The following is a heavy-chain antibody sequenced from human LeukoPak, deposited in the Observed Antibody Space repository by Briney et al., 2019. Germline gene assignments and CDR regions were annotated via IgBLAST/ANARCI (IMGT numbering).Heavy chain of an antibody. Sequence: SVKVSCKASGGTFSSYAISWVRQAPGQGLEWMGRIIPIFGTANYAQKFQGRVTITTDESTSTAYMELSSLRSEDTAVYYCAKGDHSNSYNYWGQGTLVTVSS. CDR2: IIPIFGTA. CDR1: GGTFSSYA. CDR3: AKGDHSNSYNY. D-gene: IGHD1-7*01. J-gene: IGHJ4*02. V-gene: IGHV1-69*05.